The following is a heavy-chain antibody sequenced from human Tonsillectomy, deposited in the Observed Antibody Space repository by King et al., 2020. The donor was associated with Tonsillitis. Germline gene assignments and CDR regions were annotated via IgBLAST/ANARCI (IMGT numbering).Heavy chain of an antibody. Sequence: VQLQQWGAGLLKPSETLSLTCAVYGGSFSGYYWSWIRQPPGKGLEWIGEINHSGSTNYNPSLKSRVTISVDTSKNQFSLKLSSVTAADTAVYYCATGEAHSWFDPWGQGTLVTVSS. J-gene: IGHJ5*02. CDR1: GGSFSGYY. CDR3: ATGEAHSWFDP. CDR2: INHSGST. V-gene: IGHV4-34*01. D-gene: IGHD6-6*01.